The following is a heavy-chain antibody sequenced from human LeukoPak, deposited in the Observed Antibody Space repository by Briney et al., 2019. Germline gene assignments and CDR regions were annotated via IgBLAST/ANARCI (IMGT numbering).Heavy chain of an antibody. J-gene: IGHJ4*02. V-gene: IGHV3-74*01. CDR1: GFCFSVYW. CDR2: INKDRTSA. D-gene: IGHD5-18*01. Sequence: GGSLRLSCAASGFCFSVYWMHWVRQAPGRGLGWVSHINKDRTSASHADSVKGRFTISRDNAKNTLYLQMNSLTVEDTAVYYCARVPTNSYGFGQWGQGSLVTVSS. CDR3: ARVPTNSYGFGQ.